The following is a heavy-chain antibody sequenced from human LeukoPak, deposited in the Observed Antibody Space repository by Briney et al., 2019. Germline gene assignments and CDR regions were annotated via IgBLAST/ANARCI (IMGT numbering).Heavy chain of an antibody. D-gene: IGHD3-16*01. J-gene: IGHJ6*03. CDR1: GGSISSYY. CDR2: IYYSGST. CDR3: ARVGYDYVWGSYDGDAPPSLWYMDV. V-gene: IGHV4-59*01. Sequence: PSETLSLTCTVSGGSISSYYWSWIRQPPGKGLEWIGYIYYSGSTNYNPSLKSRVTISVDTSKNQFSLKLSSVTAADTAVYYCARVGYDYVWGSYDGDAPPSLWYMDVWGKGTTVTASS.